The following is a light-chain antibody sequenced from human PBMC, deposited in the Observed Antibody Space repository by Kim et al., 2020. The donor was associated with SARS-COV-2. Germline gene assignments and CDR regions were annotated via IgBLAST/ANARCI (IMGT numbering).Light chain of an antibody. V-gene: IGKV3-15*01. Sequence: EIVLTQSPATLSVSPGERATLSCRASQTISTKLAWYQQKPGQAPRLLIYSASTRATGIPARFSGSGSGTEFTLTISSLQSEDFALYHCQQYNNWPLTFGGGTKVDIK. J-gene: IGKJ4*01. CDR2: SAS. CDR3: QQYNNWPLT. CDR1: QTISTK.